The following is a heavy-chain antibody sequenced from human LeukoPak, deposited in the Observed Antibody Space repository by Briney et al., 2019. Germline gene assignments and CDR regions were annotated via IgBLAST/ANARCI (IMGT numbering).Heavy chain of an antibody. D-gene: IGHD2-2*01. V-gene: IGHV4-61*02. Sequence: SETLSLTCTVSGGSISSGSYYWSWIRQPAGKGLEWIGRIYTYESPNYNPSLKSRVTISVDTSKNQFSLKLSSVTAADTAVYYCARESADIVVVPAARKNAFDIWGQGTMVTVSS. J-gene: IGHJ3*02. CDR1: GGSISSGSYY. CDR3: ARESADIVVVPAARKNAFDI. CDR2: IYTYESP.